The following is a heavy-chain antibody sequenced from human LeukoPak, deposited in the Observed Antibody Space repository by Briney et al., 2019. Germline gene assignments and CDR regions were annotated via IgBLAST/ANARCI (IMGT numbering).Heavy chain of an antibody. J-gene: IGHJ4*02. D-gene: IGHD5-24*01. V-gene: IGHV1-69*13. CDR3: ARGRDGYGSKDY. CDR1: GYTFTSYG. Sequence: GASVKVSCKASGYTFTSYGISWVRQAPGQGLEWMGGIIPILGTANYAQKFQGRVTITADESTSTAYMELSSLRSEDTAVYYCARGRDGYGSKDYWGQGTLVTVSS. CDR2: IIPILGTA.